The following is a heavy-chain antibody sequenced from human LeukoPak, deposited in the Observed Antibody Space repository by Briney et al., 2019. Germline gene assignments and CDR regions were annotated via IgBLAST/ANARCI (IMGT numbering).Heavy chain of an antibody. Sequence: SQTLSLTCTVSGGSISSGDYYWSWIRQPPGKGLEWIAYMYYSGSTYYNPSLKSRVTMSADTSKNQLSLKLSSVTTADTAVYYCARPYYYDSRIDPWGQGILVTVSS. CDR1: GGSISSGDYY. J-gene: IGHJ5*02. CDR3: ARPYYYDSRIDP. D-gene: IGHD3-22*01. CDR2: MYYSGST. V-gene: IGHV4-30-4*01.